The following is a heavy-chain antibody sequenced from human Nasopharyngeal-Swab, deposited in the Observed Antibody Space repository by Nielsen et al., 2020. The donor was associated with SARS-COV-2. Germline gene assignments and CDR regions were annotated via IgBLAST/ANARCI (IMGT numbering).Heavy chain of an antibody. CDR3: ARGKVRVIWDY. J-gene: IGHJ4*02. Sequence: GESLKIPCAASGFTVSSNYMSWVRQAPGKGLEWVSVIYSGGSTYYADSVKGRFTISRHNSKNTLYLQMNSLRAEDTAVYYCARGKVRVIWDYWGQGTLVTVSS. CDR2: IYSGGST. CDR1: GFTVSSNY. D-gene: IGHD3-10*01. V-gene: IGHV3-53*04.